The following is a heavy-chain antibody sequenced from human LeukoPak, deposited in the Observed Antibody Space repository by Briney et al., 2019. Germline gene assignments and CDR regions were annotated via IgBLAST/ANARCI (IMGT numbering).Heavy chain of an antibody. J-gene: IGHJ3*02. CDR1: GFSFSTYA. CDR3: ARDSPQALAILHAFDI. Sequence: GGSLRLSCTASGFTSGFSFSTYAMSWVRQAPGKGLEWVSTISSSGGSTYYADSVKGRFTISRDNAKNSLYLQMNSLRAEDTAVYYCARDSPQALAILHAFDIWGHGTMVTVSS. V-gene: IGHV3-23*01. CDR2: ISSSGGST. D-gene: IGHD5-12*01.